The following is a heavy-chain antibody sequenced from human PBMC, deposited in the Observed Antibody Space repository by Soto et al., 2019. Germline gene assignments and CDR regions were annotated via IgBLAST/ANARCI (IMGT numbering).Heavy chain of an antibody. CDR1: GGSVNSHA. D-gene: IGHD4-17*01. CDR3: ARSRNVAEFNDYGGNYHGFDI. Sequence: QVQLEQSGAEVKKAGSSVKVSCKAFGGSVNSHAISWVRQAPGQGLEWMGGIIPMFGTPTYAQRFQAGVTISADESTSTVYLDLSSLRSEVTAMYYCARSRNVAEFNDYGGNYHGFDIWGQGTMVTVSS. V-gene: IGHV1-69*01. J-gene: IGHJ3*02. CDR2: IIPMFGTP.